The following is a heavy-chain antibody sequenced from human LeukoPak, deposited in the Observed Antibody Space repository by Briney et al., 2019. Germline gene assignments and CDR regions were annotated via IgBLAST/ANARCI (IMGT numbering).Heavy chain of an antibody. Sequence: SETLSLTCTVFGGSISSNAYYWGWIRQPPGKGLEWIGSIFYSGDTFYEPSLKGRVTISADASKNQLSLKMNFETAADTAIYYCGRHGGNSYGFLFFDYWGQGTLVSVSS. CDR3: GRHGGNSYGFLFFDY. V-gene: IGHV4-39*01. CDR2: IFYSGDT. CDR1: GGSISSNAYY. J-gene: IGHJ4*02. D-gene: IGHD5-18*01.